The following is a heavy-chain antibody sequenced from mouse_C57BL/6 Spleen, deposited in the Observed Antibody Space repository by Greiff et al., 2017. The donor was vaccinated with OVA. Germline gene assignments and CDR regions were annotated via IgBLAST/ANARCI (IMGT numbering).Heavy chain of an antibody. CDR2: IDPSDSYT. V-gene: IGHV1-50*01. D-gene: IGHD2-1*01. J-gene: IGHJ3*01. CDR1: GYTFTSYW. Sequence: QVQLQQPGAELVKPGASVKLSCKASGYTFTSYWMQWVKQRPGQGLEWIGEIDPSDSYTNYNQKFKGKATLTVDTSSSTAYMQLSSLTSEDSAIYYCASRMGNYGFAYWGQGTLVTVSA. CDR3: ASRMGNYGFAY.